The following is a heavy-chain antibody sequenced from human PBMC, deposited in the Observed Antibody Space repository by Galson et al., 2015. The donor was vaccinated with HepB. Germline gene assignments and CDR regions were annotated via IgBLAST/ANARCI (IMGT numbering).Heavy chain of an antibody. CDR1: GGTFSSYA. D-gene: IGHD2-21*02. CDR3: ARGIVVVTAIQPDDAFDI. Sequence: SVKVSCKASGGTFSSYAISWVRQAPGQGLEWMGRIIPILGIANYAQKFQGRVTITADKSTSTAYMELSSLRSEDTAAYYCARGIVVVTAIQPDDAFDIWGQGTMVTVSS. J-gene: IGHJ3*02. CDR2: IIPILGIA. V-gene: IGHV1-69*04.